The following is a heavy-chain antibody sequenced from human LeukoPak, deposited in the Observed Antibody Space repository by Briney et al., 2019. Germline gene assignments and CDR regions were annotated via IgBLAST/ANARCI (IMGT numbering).Heavy chain of an antibody. J-gene: IGHJ4*02. D-gene: IGHD3-10*01. CDR3: AKAYGSGSYSLFDY. CDR1: GFTFDDYA. Sequence: GGSLRLSCAASGFTFDDYAMHWVRQAPGKGLEWVSGISWNSGSIGYADSVKGRFTISRDNAKNSLYLQMNSLRAEDTALYYCAKAYGSGSYSLFDYWGQGTLVIVSS. V-gene: IGHV3-9*01. CDR2: ISWNSGSI.